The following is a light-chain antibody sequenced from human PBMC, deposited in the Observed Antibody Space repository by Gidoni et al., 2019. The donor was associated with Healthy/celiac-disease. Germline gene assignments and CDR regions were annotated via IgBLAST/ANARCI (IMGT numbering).Light chain of an antibody. CDR1: QSVNSN. V-gene: IGKV3-15*01. Sequence: EIVMTQSPATLSVSPGERATLSCRASQSVNSNLAWYQQKPGQAPRLLIYGASTRATGIPARFSGSGSGTEFTLTISSLQSEDFAVYYCQQYNNWPPYPFGQGTKLEIK. J-gene: IGKJ2*01. CDR2: GAS. CDR3: QQYNNWPPYP.